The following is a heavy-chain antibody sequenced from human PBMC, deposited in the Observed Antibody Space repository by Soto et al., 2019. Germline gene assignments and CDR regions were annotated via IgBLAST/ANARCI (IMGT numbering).Heavy chain of an antibody. V-gene: IGHV4-31*03. CDR2: IYYSGST. Sequence: SETLSLTCTVSGVSISSGGYYWSWIRQHPGKGLEWIGYIYYSGSTYYNPSLKSRVTISVDTSKNQFSLKLSSVTAADTAVYYCARADSYGSQAQYPWFDPWGQGTLVTVSS. J-gene: IGHJ5*02. CDR1: GVSISSGGYY. D-gene: IGHD5-18*01. CDR3: ARADSYGSQAQYPWFDP.